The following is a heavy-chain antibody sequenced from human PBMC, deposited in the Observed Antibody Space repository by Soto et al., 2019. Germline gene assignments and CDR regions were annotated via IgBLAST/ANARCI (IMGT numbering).Heavy chain of an antibody. D-gene: IGHD1-26*01. J-gene: IGHJ3*02. CDR2: IYHSGST. CDR1: GYSISSGYY. Sequence: PSETLSLTCAVSGYSISSGYYWGWIRQPPGKGLEWIGSIYHSGSTYYNPSLKRRVTISVDTSKNQFSLKLSSVTAADTAVYYCARGKGRGSGSYNRDDAFDIWGQGTMVTVSS. V-gene: IGHV4-38-2*01. CDR3: ARGKGRGSGSYNRDDAFDI.